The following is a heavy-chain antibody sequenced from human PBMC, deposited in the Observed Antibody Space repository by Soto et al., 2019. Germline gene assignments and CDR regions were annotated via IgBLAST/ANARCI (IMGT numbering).Heavy chain of an antibody. J-gene: IGHJ4*02. D-gene: IGHD5-12*01. V-gene: IGHV1-18*01. Sequence: ASVKVSCKTSGYTFSNYGINWVRQAPGQGLEWMGWISAYNGNTNFAQKLQGRVSLTTDTSSTTAYMELRSLTSDDTAVYYCARDLVPGYSGFSDYWGQGTLVTVSS. CDR2: ISAYNGNT. CDR1: GYTFSNYG. CDR3: ARDLVPGYSGFSDY.